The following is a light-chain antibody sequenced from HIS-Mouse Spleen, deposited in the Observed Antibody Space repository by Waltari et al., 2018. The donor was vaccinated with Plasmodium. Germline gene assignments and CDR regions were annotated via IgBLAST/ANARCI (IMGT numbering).Light chain of an antibody. V-gene: IGLV3-27*01. Sequence: SYELTQPSSVSVSPGQTARITCSGDVLPKKYARWFQQKPGPAPVLVIYKDSERPSGIPERFSGSSSGTTVTLTISGAQVEDEADYYCYSAADNNRVFGGGTKLTVL. J-gene: IGLJ3*02. CDR1: VLPKKY. CDR2: KDS. CDR3: YSAADNNRV.